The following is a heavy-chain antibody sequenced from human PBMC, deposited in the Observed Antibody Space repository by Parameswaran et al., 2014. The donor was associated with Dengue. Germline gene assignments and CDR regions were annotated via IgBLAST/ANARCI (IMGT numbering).Heavy chain of an antibody. CDR3: ARDPHYFTSGSYSYYGLDV. Sequence: VRQAPGQGLEWMGGIVPIFGTPKYAQRFQGRVTITADQFTDTAYLELSSLRSEDTAVYYCARDPHYFTSGSYSYYGLDVWGQGTTVTVSS. J-gene: IGHJ6*02. CDR2: IVPIFGTP. D-gene: IGHD3-10*01. V-gene: IGHV1-69*01.